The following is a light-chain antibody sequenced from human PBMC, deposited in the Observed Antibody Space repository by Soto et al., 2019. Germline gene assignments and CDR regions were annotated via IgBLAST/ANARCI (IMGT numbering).Light chain of an antibody. Sequence: EIVMTQSPATLSVSPGERATLSCRASQSVSGNLAWYQQKPGQAPRLLIYGASTRATGIPARFSGSWSGAEFTLTISSLQSEDFAVYYCQQYNNWPPAFGQGTKVEIK. V-gene: IGKV3-15*01. CDR2: GAS. CDR3: QQYNNWPPA. J-gene: IGKJ1*01. CDR1: QSVSGN.